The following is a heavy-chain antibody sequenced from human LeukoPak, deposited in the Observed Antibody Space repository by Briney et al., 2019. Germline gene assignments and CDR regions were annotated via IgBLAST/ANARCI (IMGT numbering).Heavy chain of an antibody. V-gene: IGHV4-59*08. Sequence: SETLSLTCTVSGGSISRYFWSWIRQPPGKGLEWIGYNYYSGSTNYNPSLKSRVTISVDTSKNQFSLKLSSVTAADTAVYYCARHVHSSGWSGPEDWFDPWGQGTLVTVSS. CDR3: ARHVHSSGWSGPEDWFDP. CDR2: NYYSGST. D-gene: IGHD6-19*01. CDR1: GGSISRYF. J-gene: IGHJ5*02.